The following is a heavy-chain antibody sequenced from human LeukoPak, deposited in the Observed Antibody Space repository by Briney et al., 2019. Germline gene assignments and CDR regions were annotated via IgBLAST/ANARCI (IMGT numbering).Heavy chain of an antibody. J-gene: IGHJ4*02. CDR1: GYTLTELS. Sequence: ASVKVSCKVSGYTLTELSMHWVRQAPGKGLEWMGGFDPEDGETIYAQKFQGRVTMTRNTSISTAYMELSSLRSEDTAVYYCARVPPKFYDSSGSVDYWGQGTLVTVSS. CDR2: FDPEDGET. CDR3: ARVPPKFYDSSGSVDY. D-gene: IGHD3-22*01. V-gene: IGHV1-24*01.